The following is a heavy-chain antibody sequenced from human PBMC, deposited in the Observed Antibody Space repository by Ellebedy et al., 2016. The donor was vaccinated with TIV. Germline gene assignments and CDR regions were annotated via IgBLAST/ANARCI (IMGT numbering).Heavy chain of an antibody. CDR3: AKDQVGGDGRWVFDL. J-gene: IGHJ3*01. D-gene: IGHD3-16*01. CDR2: IHPDGSYT. Sequence: PGGSLRLSCAASGFTFSNNWMHWVRQPPGKGLVWVSRIHPDGSYTNYADSVRGRFTISRDNAKNTLYLQMNRLRAEDTAIYYCAKDQVGGDGRWVFDLWGQGTMVTVSS. V-gene: IGHV3-74*01. CDR1: GFTFSNNW.